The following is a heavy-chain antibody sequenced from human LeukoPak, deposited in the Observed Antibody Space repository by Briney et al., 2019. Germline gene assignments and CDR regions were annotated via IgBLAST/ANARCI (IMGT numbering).Heavy chain of an antibody. J-gene: IGHJ6*03. CDR3: ARVRVHIYYYYYMDV. V-gene: IGHV4-61*02. Sequence: SETLSLTCTVSGGSISSGSYYWSWIRQPAGKGLEWIGRIYTSGSTNYNPSLKSRVTISVDTTKNQFSLKLSSVTAADTAVYYCARVRVHIYYYYYMDVWGKGTTVTVSS. CDR2: IYTSGST. D-gene: IGHD1-1*01. CDR1: GGSISSGSYY.